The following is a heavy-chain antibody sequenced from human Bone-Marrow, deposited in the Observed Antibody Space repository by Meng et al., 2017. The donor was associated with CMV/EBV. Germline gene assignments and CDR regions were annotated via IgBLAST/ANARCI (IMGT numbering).Heavy chain of an antibody. CDR3: ARDWYSSSWYYPKYYYYYGMDV. D-gene: IGHD6-13*01. Sequence: GESLKISCAASGFTFSSYSMNWVRQAPGKGLEWVSSISSSSSYIYYADSVKGRFTISRDNAKNSLYLQMNSLRAEDTAVYYCARDWYSSSWYYPKYYYYYGMDVWGQGTTVTVSS. V-gene: IGHV3-21*04. CDR2: ISSSSSYI. CDR1: GFTFSSYS. J-gene: IGHJ6*02.